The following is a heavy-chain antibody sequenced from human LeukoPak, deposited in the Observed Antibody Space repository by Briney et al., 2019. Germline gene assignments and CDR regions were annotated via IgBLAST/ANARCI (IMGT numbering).Heavy chain of an antibody. J-gene: IGHJ3*02. CDR1: GFNFNTYW. CDR2: IKQDGGEK. D-gene: IGHD1-26*01. V-gene: IGHV3-7*01. Sequence: GGSLRLSCAAPGFNFNTYWMTTVRQAPGKGLEWVANIKQDGGEKFYVDSVKGRFTISRDNAKNSLYLQMNSLRAEDTAVYYCARDLVGATDAFDIWGQGTMVTVSS. CDR3: ARDLVGATDAFDI.